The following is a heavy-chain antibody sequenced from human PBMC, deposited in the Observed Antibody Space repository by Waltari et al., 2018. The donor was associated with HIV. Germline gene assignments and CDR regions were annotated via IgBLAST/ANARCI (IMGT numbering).Heavy chain of an antibody. CDR2: INQSGST. J-gene: IGHJ6*02. D-gene: IGHD2-2*01. V-gene: IGHV4-34*01. Sequence: QVQLQQWGAGLLKPSETLSLTCAVYGGSFSGYYWSWIRQPPGKGLEWIGEINQSGSTNYTPSLKMRVTIAVDTSKNQFSLKLSSVTAADTAVYYCARVNRAQAVVVPAAMHGMDVWGQGTTVTVSS. CDR3: ARVNRAQAVVVPAAMHGMDV. CDR1: GGSFSGYY.